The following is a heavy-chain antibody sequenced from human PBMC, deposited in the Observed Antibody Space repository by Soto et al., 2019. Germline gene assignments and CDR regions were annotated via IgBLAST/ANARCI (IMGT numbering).Heavy chain of an antibody. J-gene: IGHJ4*02. CDR2: ISAYNGNT. CDR3: AREARITGTMNY. Sequence: ASVKVSCKASGYTFTSYGISWVRQAPGQGLEWMGWISAYNGNTNYAQKLQGRVTMTTDTSTSTAYMELRSLRSDATAVYYCAREARITGTMNYWGQGTLVTVSS. CDR1: GYTFTSYG. V-gene: IGHV1-18*01. D-gene: IGHD1-7*01.